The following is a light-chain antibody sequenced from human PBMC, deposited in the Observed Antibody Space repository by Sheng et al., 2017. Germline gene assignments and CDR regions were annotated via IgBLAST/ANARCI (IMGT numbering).Light chain of an antibody. CDR2: GAS. J-gene: IGKJ1*01. CDR3: QQYGRSPWT. V-gene: IGKV3-20*01. Sequence: IVLTQSPGTLSLSPGERATLSCRASQRVSSNYLAWYQQRPGQAPRLVIYGASSRATGIPDRFSGSGSGTDFTLTISRLEPEDFGVFYCQQYGRSPWTFGQGTKVEIK. CDR1: QRVSSNY.